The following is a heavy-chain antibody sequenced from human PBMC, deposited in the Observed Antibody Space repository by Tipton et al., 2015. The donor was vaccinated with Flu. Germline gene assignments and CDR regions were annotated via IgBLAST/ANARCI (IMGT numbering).Heavy chain of an antibody. V-gene: IGHV1-2*02. Sequence: QLVQSGAEVKKPGASVKVSCKASGYTFTGYYMHWVRQAPGQGLEWMGWINPNSGGTNYAQKFQGRVTMTRDTSISTAYMELSRLRSDDPAVYYWAGVGWTELAWAFDYWGQGPLVPVPS. J-gene: IGHJ4*02. CDR2: INPNSGGT. CDR1: GYTFTGYY. CDR3: AGVGWTELAWAFDY. D-gene: IGHD1-1*01.